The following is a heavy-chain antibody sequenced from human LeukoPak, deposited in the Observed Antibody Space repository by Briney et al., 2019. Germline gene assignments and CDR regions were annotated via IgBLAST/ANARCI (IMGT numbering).Heavy chain of an antibody. CDR2: IDSDGSGT. Sequence: GGSLRLSCSASGLTLSGYWMHWVRQIPGKGLVWVSRIDSDGSGTSYADSVKGRFTISRDDAKNTLYLQVNSLRAEDTAVYFCARGGSDTAMAHDYWGQGTLVTVSS. D-gene: IGHD5-18*01. J-gene: IGHJ4*02. V-gene: IGHV3-74*01. CDR3: ARGGSDTAMAHDY. CDR1: GLTLSGYW.